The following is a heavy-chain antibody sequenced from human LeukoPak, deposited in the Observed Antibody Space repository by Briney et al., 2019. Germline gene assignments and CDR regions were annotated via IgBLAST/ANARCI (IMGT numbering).Heavy chain of an antibody. CDR2: ISGSGGST. CDR1: GFTFSSYA. J-gene: IGHJ4*02. D-gene: IGHD4-23*01. CDR3: ARNYGGNSAG. V-gene: IGHV3-23*01. Sequence: GGSLRLSCAASGFTFSSYAMSWVRQAPGKGLEWVSGISGSGGSTYYADSVKGRFTISRDNAKNSLYLQMNSLRDEDTAVYYCARNYGGNSAGWGQGTLVTVSS.